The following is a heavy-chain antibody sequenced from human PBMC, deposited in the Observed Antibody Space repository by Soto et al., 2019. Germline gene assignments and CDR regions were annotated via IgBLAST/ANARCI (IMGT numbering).Heavy chain of an antibody. D-gene: IGHD2-15*01. CDR1: GYTFTSYD. J-gene: IGHJ1*01. Sequence: QVQLVQSGAEVKKPGASVKVSCKASGYTFTSYDIIWVRQATGQGLEWMGWMNPNSGNTGYAQKFQGRVTMTRNTSISTAYMELSSLRSEDTAVYYCARVALGPYYSGDICYSPEYFQHWGQGTLVTVSS. CDR2: MNPNSGNT. V-gene: IGHV1-8*01. CDR3: ARVALGPYYSGDICYSPEYFQH.